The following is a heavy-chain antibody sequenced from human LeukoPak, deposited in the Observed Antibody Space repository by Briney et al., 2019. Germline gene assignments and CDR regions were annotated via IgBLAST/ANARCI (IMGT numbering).Heavy chain of an antibody. D-gene: IGHD6-13*01. CDR2: ISYDGSNK. J-gene: IGHJ4*02. CDR3: ARDLYLLAAAVTGDY. Sequence: GGSLRLSCAASGFTFSSYAMHWVRQAPGKGLEWVAVISYDGSNKYYADSVKGRFTISRDNSKNTLYLQMNSLRAEDTAVYYCARDLYLLAAAVTGDYWGQGTLVTVSS. V-gene: IGHV3-30-3*01. CDR1: GFTFSSYA.